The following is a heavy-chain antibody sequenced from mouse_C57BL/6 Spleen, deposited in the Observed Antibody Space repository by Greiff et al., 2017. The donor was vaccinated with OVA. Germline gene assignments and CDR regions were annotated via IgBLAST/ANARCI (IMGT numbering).Heavy chain of an antibody. CDR1: GFTFTDYY. CDR2: IRNKANGYTT. J-gene: IGHJ4*01. D-gene: IGHD2-12*01. V-gene: IGHV7-3*01. CDR3: ARYIRLGYVAMDY. Sequence: EVKLVESGGGLVQPGGSLSLSCAASGFTFTDYYMSWVRQPPGKALEWLGFIRNKANGYTTEYSASVKGRFTISRDNSQSIPYLQMNALRAEDSATYDCARYIRLGYVAMDYWGQGTSVTVSS.